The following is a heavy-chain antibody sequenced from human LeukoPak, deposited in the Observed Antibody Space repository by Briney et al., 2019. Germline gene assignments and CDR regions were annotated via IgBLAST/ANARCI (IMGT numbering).Heavy chain of an antibody. Sequence: TSETLSLTCTVSGGSIGSGGYYWSWIRQHPGKGLEWIGYIYYSGSTYYNPSLKSRVTISVDTSKNQFSLKLSSVTAADTAVYYCAREHSGSYPLYYYYYGMDVWGQGTTVTVSS. CDR2: IYYSGST. D-gene: IGHD3-10*01. CDR3: AREHSGSYPLYYYYYGMDV. CDR1: GGSIGSGGYY. V-gene: IGHV4-31*03. J-gene: IGHJ6*02.